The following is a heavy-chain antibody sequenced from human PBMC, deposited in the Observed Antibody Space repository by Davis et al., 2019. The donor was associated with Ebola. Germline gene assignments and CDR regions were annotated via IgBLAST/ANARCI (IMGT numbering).Heavy chain of an antibody. Sequence: SQTLSLTCAVYGGSFSGYYWSWIRQPPGKGLEWIGSIYYSGSTYYNPSLKSRVTISVDTSKNQFSLKLSSVTAADTAVYYCARPGASHYYGMDVWGQGTTVTVSS. CDR1: GGSFSGYY. J-gene: IGHJ6*02. V-gene: IGHV4-34*01. CDR2: IYYSGST. CDR3: ARPGASHYYGMDV. D-gene: IGHD2-2*01.